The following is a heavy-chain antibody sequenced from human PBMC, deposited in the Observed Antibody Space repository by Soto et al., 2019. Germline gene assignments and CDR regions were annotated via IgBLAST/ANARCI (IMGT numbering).Heavy chain of an antibody. CDR3: ARDLVVDDYYYYGMDV. CDR1: GGSISSYY. Sequence: QVQLQESGPGLVKPSETLSLTCTVSGGSISSYYWSWIRQPPGKGLEWIGYIYYSGSTNYNPSLKRRVTISVDTSKNQFSLKLSSVTAADTAVYYCARDLVVDDYYYYGMDVWGQGTTVTVSS. D-gene: IGHD2-2*01. J-gene: IGHJ6*02. CDR2: IYYSGST. V-gene: IGHV4-59*01.